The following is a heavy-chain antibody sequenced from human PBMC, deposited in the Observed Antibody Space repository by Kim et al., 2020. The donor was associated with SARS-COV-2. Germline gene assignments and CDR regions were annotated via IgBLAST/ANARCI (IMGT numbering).Heavy chain of an antibody. CDR2: NSGSGTIT. CDR3: VRENHWAFDI. CDR1: GFTLSIYS. V-gene: IGHV3-48*04. Sequence: GGSLRLSCATSGFTLSIYSMNWVRQSPGKGLEWVSHNSGSGTITKPADSVRGRFTISRDNAKNSLFLQMNGLRAEDTAVYYCVRENHWAFDIWGQGTVVTVPS. J-gene: IGHJ3*02.